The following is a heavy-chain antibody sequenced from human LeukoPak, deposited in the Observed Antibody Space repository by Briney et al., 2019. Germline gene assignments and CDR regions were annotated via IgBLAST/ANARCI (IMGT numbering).Heavy chain of an antibody. Sequence: PSETLSLTCTVSGGSISSSSYYWGWIRQPPGKGLEWIGSIYYSGSTYYNPSLKSRVTISVDTSKNQFFLKLSSVTAADTAVYYCARGFGTFTIFGVVITRSFDYWGQGTLVTVSS. CDR3: ARGFGTFTIFGVVITRSFDY. CDR1: GGSISSSSYY. D-gene: IGHD3-3*01. CDR2: IYYSGST. J-gene: IGHJ4*02. V-gene: IGHV4-39*01.